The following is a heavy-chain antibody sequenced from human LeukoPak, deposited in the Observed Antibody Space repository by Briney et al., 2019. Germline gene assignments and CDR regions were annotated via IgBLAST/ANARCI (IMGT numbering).Heavy chain of an antibody. V-gene: IGHV4-39*01. CDR2: IYNSGST. CDR3: ASLGGYTIMAAADDY. Sequence: PSETLSLTCTVSGGSISSSSYYWGCIRQPPGKGLEWIGSIYNSGSTYYNPSLKSRVTISVDTSKNQFSLKPSSVTAADTAVYYCASLGGYTIMAAADDYWGQGTLVTVSS. CDR1: GGSISSSSYY. D-gene: IGHD6-13*01. J-gene: IGHJ4*02.